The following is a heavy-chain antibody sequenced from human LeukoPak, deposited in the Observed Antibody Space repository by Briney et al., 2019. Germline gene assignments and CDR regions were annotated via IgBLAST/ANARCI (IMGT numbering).Heavy chain of an antibody. CDR3: AHESSGYFY. V-gene: IGHV3-21*01. Sequence: GGSLRLSCAASGFTFSTYSMNWVRQAPGKGLEWVSSISSGSSFIYYADSVKGRFTISRDNAKNSLFLQMNSLRAEDTAVYYCAHESSGYFYWGQGTLVTVSS. D-gene: IGHD3-22*01. J-gene: IGHJ4*02. CDR2: ISSGSSFI. CDR1: GFTFSTYS.